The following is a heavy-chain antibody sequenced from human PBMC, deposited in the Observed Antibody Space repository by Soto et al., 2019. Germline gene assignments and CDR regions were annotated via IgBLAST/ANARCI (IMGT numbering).Heavy chain of an antibody. CDR2: IYYSGST. V-gene: IGHV4-39*01. Sequence: PSETLSLTCTVSGGSISSSSYYWGWIRQPPGKGLEWIGSIYYSGSTYYNPSLKSRVTISVDTSKNQFSLKLSSVTAADTAVYYCARGEESFPYFDYWGQGTLVTV. D-gene: IGHD3-10*01. CDR3: ARGEESFPYFDY. J-gene: IGHJ4*02. CDR1: GGSISSSSYY.